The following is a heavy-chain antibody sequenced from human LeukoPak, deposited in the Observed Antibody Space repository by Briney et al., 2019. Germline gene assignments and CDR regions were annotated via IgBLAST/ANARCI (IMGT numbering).Heavy chain of an antibody. D-gene: IGHD2-2*01. Sequence: ASVKVSCKASGYTFTGYYMHWVRQAPGQVLEWMGWINPNSGGTNYAQKFQGRVTMTRDTSISTAYMELSRLRSDDTAVYYCARDLGIVVVPAAYYFDYWGQGTLVTVSS. CDR1: GYTFTGYY. J-gene: IGHJ4*02. CDR2: INPNSGGT. V-gene: IGHV1-2*02. CDR3: ARDLGIVVVPAAYYFDY.